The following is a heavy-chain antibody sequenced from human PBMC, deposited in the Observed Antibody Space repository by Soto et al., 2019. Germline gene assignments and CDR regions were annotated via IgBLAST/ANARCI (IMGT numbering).Heavy chain of an antibody. Sequence: QAQLVQSGAEMKKPGASVKVSCKATGYTFSAYTMNWVRKAPGQSLEWMGWINAGSGNTKYSQNFQGRVSITSDTSASTVYMQLTGLTSEDTAGYYCARDTETLGPRANDALDIWGKGTIVTVSS. CDR3: ARDTETLGPRANDALDI. V-gene: IGHV1-3*01. CDR2: INAGSGNT. D-gene: IGHD3-3*02. J-gene: IGHJ3*02. CDR1: GYTFSAYT.